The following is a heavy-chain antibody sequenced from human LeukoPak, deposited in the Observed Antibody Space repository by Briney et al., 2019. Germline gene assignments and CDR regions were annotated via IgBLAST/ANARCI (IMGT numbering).Heavy chain of an antibody. J-gene: IGHJ4*02. V-gene: IGHV4-39*01. CDR3: ASQGRSSSWYSFDY. CDR2: IYYSGST. CDR1: GRSISSSSYY. D-gene: IGHD6-13*01. Sequence: SETLSLTCTVSGRSISSSSYYWGWIRQPPGKGLEWIGSIYYSGSTYYNPSLKSRVTISVDTFKNQFSLKLSSGTAADTAVYYCASQGRSSSWYSFDYWGQGTLVTVSS.